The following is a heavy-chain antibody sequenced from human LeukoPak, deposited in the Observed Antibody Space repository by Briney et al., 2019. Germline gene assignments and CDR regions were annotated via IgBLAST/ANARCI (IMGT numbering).Heavy chain of an antibody. V-gene: IGHV1-3*01. CDR1: GYTLTELS. CDR3: ASDYYYGSGSGNGLFDY. Sequence: ASVKVSCKVSGYTLTELSMHWVRQAPGQRLEWMGWINAGNGDTKYSQKFQGRVTITRDTSASTAYMELSSLRSEDTAVYYCASDYYYGSGSGNGLFDYWGQGTLVTVSS. J-gene: IGHJ4*02. CDR2: INAGNGDT. D-gene: IGHD3-10*01.